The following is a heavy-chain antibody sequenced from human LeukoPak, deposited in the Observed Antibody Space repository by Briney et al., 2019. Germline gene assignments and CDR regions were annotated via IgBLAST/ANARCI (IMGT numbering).Heavy chain of an antibody. V-gene: IGHV1-18*01. CDR1: GYTFTSYG. J-gene: IGHJ4*02. Sequence: ASVKVSCKASGYTFTSYGISWVRQAPGQGLEWMGWISAYNGNTNYAQKLQGRVTMTTDTSTSTAYMELRSLRSDDTAVYYCAREGEVGNWGRGPLDSWGQGTLVTVSS. CDR3: AREGEVGNWGRGPLDS. CDR2: ISAYNGNT. D-gene: IGHD7-27*01.